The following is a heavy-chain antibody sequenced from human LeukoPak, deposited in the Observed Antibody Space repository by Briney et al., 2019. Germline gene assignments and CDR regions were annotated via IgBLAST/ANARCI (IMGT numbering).Heavy chain of an antibody. Sequence: GGSLRLSCADSGFIFRGHWVTWVRQAPGKGLEWVANINQDGSVTWYVDSVKGRFTLSRDNAKQSVYLQMNSLRADDTAVYFCARDAGWGCFDYWGQGTLLTVSS. CDR1: GFIFRGHW. D-gene: IGHD1-26*01. V-gene: IGHV3-7*01. CDR3: ARDAGWGCFDY. CDR2: INQDGSVT. J-gene: IGHJ4*03.